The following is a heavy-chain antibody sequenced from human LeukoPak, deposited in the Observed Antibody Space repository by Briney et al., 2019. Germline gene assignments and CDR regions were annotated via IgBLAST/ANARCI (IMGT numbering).Heavy chain of an antibody. J-gene: IGHJ4*02. CDR3: AKTYYYGSGSYYNFFDY. CDR1: GFTFSSYA. D-gene: IGHD3-10*01. CDR2: ISGSGGST. Sequence: GGSLRLSCAASGFTFSSYAMSWVRQAPGKGLEWVSSISGSGGSTYYADSVKGRFSISRDNSKNTLYLQVNSLRADDTAVYYCAKTYYYGSGSYYNFFDYWGQGTLVTVSS. V-gene: IGHV3-23*01.